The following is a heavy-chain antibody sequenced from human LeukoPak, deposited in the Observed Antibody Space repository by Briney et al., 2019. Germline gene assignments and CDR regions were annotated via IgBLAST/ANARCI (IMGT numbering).Heavy chain of an antibody. CDR2: ITWNSDNI. CDR1: GFIFADYA. V-gene: IGHV3-9*01. Sequence: PGGSLRLSCVASGFIFADYAMHWVRQTPGKGLEWVSGITWNSDNIHFADSVKGRFTISRDNARNSLYLQMNSLREEDTAFYYCAEGGSNGWHNDFDYWGQGTLVTVSS. CDR3: AEGGSNGWHNDFDY. J-gene: IGHJ4*02. D-gene: IGHD6-19*01.